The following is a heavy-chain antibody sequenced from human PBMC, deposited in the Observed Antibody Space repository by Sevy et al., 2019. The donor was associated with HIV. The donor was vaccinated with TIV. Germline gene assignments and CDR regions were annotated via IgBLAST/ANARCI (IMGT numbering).Heavy chain of an antibody. CDR1: GFNFRNYS. D-gene: IGHD2-15*01. CDR2: ISSGSGTI. J-gene: IGHJ4*02. V-gene: IGHV3-48*02. CDR3: ARPYCSGDDCYSELDL. Sequence: GGSLRLSCAASGFNFRNYSMTWVRQAPGKGLDWVSYISSGSGTIHYADSVKDRFTISRDNAKNSLFLQMNSLRDEDTAIYYCARPYCSGDDCYSELDLWGQGILVTVSS.